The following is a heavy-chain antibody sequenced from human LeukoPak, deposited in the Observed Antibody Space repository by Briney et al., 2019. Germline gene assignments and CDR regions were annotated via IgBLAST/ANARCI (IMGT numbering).Heavy chain of an antibody. J-gene: IGHJ4*02. CDR3: TTARRASSSLDY. V-gene: IGHV3-15*01. CDR2: IRGKADGGTP. CDR1: GLTFSSAW. D-gene: IGHD5-24*01. Sequence: PGGSLRLSCTASGLTFSSAWMSWVRQAPGEGLEWIGHIRGKADGGTPDYAAPVKGKFTISRDDSKSTLFLQMDSLQIEDTAVYYCTTARRASSSLDYWGQGTLVTVSS.